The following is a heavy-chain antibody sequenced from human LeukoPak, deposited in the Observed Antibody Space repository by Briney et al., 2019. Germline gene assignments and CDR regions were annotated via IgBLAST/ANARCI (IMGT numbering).Heavy chain of an antibody. CDR1: GFTFSSYD. V-gene: IGHV3-13*01. J-gene: IGHJ6*02. CDR3: ARGPPYYDSSGYYVGYYYGMDV. Sequence: GGSLRLSCAASGFTFSSYDMHWVRQATGKGLEWVSAIGTAGDTYYPGSVKGRFTISRENAKNSLYLQMNSLRAEDTAVYYCARGPPYYDSSGYYVGYYYGMDVWGQGTTVTVSS. D-gene: IGHD3-22*01. CDR2: IGTAGDT.